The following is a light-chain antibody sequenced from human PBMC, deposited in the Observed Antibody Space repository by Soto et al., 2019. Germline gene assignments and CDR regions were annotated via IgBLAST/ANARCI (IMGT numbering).Light chain of an antibody. CDR3: QQYDSYSPYT. CDR2: KAS. CDR1: QTISS. Sequence: DIQMTQFPPTLSASIGDRVTITCRASQTISSLAWYQQKPGKAPKLLIYKASTLETGFPSRFSGSGSGTEFTLTISSLQPDDFATYYCQQYDSYSPYTFGQGTRLEIK. J-gene: IGKJ2*01. V-gene: IGKV1-5*03.